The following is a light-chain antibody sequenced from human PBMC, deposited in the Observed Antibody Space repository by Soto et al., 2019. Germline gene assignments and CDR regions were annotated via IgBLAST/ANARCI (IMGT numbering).Light chain of an antibody. J-gene: IGLJ1*01. CDR2: EVT. V-gene: IGLV2-14*01. CDR1: SSDVGIYNY. CDR3: SSYTTSSTRV. Sequence: HSVLPQPASGSGSAGQSIAISCTGSSSDVGIYNYVSWYQQHPGKVPKLIIYEVTSRPSGVSIRFSGSKSGNTASLTISGLQPEDEADYYCSSYTTSSTRVFGTGTKVTVL.